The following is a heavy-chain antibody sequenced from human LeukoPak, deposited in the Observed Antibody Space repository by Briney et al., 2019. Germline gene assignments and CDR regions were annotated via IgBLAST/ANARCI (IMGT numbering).Heavy chain of an antibody. Sequence: GGSLRLSCAASGFTFSSYGMHWVRQAPGKGLEWVAVIWYDGSNKYYADSVKGRFTISRDNSKKTLYLQMNSLRAEDTAVYYCARDKAETYYYGSGSYYGIDPWGQGTLVTVSS. J-gene: IGHJ5*02. CDR1: GFTFSSYG. D-gene: IGHD3-10*01. V-gene: IGHV3-33*01. CDR3: ARDKAETYYYGSGSYYGIDP. CDR2: IWYDGSNK.